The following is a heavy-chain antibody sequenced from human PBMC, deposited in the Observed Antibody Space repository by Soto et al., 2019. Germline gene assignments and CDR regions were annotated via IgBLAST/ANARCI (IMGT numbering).Heavy chain of an antibody. Sequence: EAQLLESGGGLVRPGGSLRLSCVASGFTFSTYAVSWVRQAPGKGLEWVSALTPSGGETYYADSVKGRFTISRDNSMNALYLQMSSLRIEDTAVYYCAHPRGYGVFDAYDIWGQGTMVTVSS. D-gene: IGHD4-17*01. CDR3: AHPRGYGVFDAYDI. V-gene: IGHV3-23*01. J-gene: IGHJ3*02. CDR1: GFTFSTYA. CDR2: LTPSGGET.